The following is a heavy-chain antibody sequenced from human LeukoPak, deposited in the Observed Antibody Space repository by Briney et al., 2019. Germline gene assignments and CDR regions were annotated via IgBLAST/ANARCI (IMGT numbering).Heavy chain of an antibody. V-gene: IGHV3-30*02. Sequence: GGPLRLSCAASGFTFSSYGMHWVRQAPGKGLEWVAFIRYDGSNKYYADSVKGRFTISRDNSKNTLYLQMNSLRAEDTAVYYCAKVSVTTGYYYYYYMDVWGKGTTVTISS. CDR2: IRYDGSNK. CDR1: GFTFSSYG. D-gene: IGHD4-17*01. CDR3: AKVSVTTGYYYYYYMDV. J-gene: IGHJ6*03.